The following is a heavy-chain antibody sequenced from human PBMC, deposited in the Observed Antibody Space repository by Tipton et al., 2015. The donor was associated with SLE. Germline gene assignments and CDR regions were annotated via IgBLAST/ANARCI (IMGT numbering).Heavy chain of an antibody. CDR2: IYTSGST. V-gene: IGHV4-4*07. J-gene: IGHJ4*02. Sequence: TLSLTCAVSGYSISSGYYWGWIRQPAGKGLEWIGRIYTSGSTNYNPSLKSRVTMSVDTSKNQFSLKLSSVTAADTAVYYCARLYSGYDNLLYYFDYWGQGTLVTVSS. CDR1: GYSISSGYY. CDR3: ARLYSGYDNLLYYFDY. D-gene: IGHD5-12*01.